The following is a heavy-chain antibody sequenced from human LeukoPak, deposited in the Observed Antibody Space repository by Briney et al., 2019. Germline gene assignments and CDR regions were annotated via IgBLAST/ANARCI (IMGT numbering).Heavy chain of an antibody. Sequence: GGPLRLSCAASGFTFSGSAMHWVRQASGKGLEWVGRIRSKANSYATAYAASAKGRFTISRDDSKNTAYLQMNSLKTEDTAVYYCTRLEGGYYDSSGYYSYWGQGTLVTVSS. D-gene: IGHD3-22*01. CDR3: TRLEGGYYDSSGYYSY. CDR2: IRSKANSYAT. J-gene: IGHJ4*02. V-gene: IGHV3-73*01. CDR1: GFTFSGSA.